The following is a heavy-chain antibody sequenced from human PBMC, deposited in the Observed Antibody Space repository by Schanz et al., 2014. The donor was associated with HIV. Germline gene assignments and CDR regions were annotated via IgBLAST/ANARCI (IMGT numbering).Heavy chain of an antibody. J-gene: IGHJ6*02. V-gene: IGHV3-30*18. D-gene: IGHD3-22*01. CDR3: AKDRNYYDDKYWGKGNYYYYYGMDV. CDR1: GFPFNSYG. Sequence: QVQLVESGGGVVQPGRSLKLSCVASGFPFNSYGMHWVRQAPGKGLEWVAVISYDGRNKYFADSVKGRFTISRDNSKNTLYLQMKSPRAADTAVYYCAKDRNYYDDKYWGKGNYYYYYGMDVWGQGTTVIVSS. CDR2: ISYDGRNK.